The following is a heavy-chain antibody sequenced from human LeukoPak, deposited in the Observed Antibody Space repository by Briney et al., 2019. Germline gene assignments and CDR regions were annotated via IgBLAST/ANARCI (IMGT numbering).Heavy chain of an antibody. D-gene: IGHD6-19*01. CDR1: AYTFTNSF. CDR3: ARARLGDMVAVAGT. CDR2: INPNSGGT. J-gene: IGHJ5*02. Sequence: ASVKVSCKASAYTFTNSFIHWVRQAPGQGLEWMGWINPNSGGTNYAQKFQGRVTMTRDTSISTAYMELSRLRSDDTVVYYCARARLGDMVAVAGTWGQGTLVTVSS. V-gene: IGHV1-2*02.